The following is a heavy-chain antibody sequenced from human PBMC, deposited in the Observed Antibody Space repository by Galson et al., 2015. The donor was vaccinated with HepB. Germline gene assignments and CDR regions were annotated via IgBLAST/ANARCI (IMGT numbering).Heavy chain of an antibody. V-gene: IGHV1-18*04. D-gene: IGHD3-22*01. CDR2: ISAYNGNT. CDR1: GYTFTSYG. Sequence: SVKVSCKASGYTFTSYGINWVRQAPGQGLEWMGWISAYNGNTNYAQKLQGRVTMTTDTSTSTAYMELRSLRSNDTAVYYCARDQRTLAPPPCGYYYDSSGYVGHDYWGQGTLVTVSS. CDR3: ARDQRTLAPPPCGYYYDSSGYVGHDY. J-gene: IGHJ4*02.